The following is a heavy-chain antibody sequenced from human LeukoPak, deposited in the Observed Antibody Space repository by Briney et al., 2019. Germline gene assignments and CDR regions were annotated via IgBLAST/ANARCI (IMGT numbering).Heavy chain of an antibody. V-gene: IGHV3-74*01. CDR2: INSDGSWT. Sequence: GGSLRLSCAASGNYWMHWVRQAPGKGLVWVSRINSDGSWTSYADSVKGRFTISKDNAKNTVYLQMNSLRAEDTAVYYCVSFYETYWGRGTLVTVSS. J-gene: IGHJ4*02. D-gene: IGHD2/OR15-2a*01. CDR1: GNYW. CDR3: VSFYETY.